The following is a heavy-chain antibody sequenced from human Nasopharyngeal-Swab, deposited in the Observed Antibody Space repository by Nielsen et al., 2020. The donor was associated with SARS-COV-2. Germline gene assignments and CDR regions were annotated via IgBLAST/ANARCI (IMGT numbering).Heavy chain of an antibody. V-gene: IGHV3-30*03. D-gene: IGHD3-3*01. Sequence: GGSLRLSCAASGFTFSSYGMHWVRQAPGKGLEWVAVISYDGSNKYYADSVKGRFTISGDNSKNTLYLQMNSLRAEDTAVYYCARNTYYDFWSGYHYGMDVWGQGTTVTVSS. CDR3: ARNTYYDFWSGYHYGMDV. CDR1: GFTFSSYG. J-gene: IGHJ6*02. CDR2: ISYDGSNK.